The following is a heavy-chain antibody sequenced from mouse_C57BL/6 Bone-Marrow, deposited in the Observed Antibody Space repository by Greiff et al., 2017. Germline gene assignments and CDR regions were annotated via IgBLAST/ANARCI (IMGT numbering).Heavy chain of an antibody. CDR3: TRELLLRGAYYFDY. J-gene: IGHJ2*01. CDR1: GFTFSNYW. CDR2: IRLKSDNYAT. Sequence: EVQLQESGGGLVQPGGSMKLSCVASGFTFSNYWMNWVRQSPEKGLEWVAQIRLKSDNYATHYAESVKGRFTISRDDSNSSVYLQMNNLRAEDTGIYYCTRELLLRGAYYFDYWGQGTTLTVSS. V-gene: IGHV6-3*01. D-gene: IGHD1-1*01.